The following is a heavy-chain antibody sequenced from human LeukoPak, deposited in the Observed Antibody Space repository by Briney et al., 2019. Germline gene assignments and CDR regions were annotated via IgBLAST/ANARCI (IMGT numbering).Heavy chain of an antibody. D-gene: IGHD3-3*01. CDR2: INHSGST. V-gene: IGHV4-34*01. J-gene: IGHJ6*04. CDR1: GGSFSGYY. CDR3: ARDDFWSRPGVV. Sequence: PSETLSLTCAVYGGSFSGYYWSWIRQPPGKGREWIGEINHSGSTNYNPSLKSRVTISEDKSKNQFSQKRRYGHAADKAVYYCARDDFWSRPGVVWGKGTTVTVSS.